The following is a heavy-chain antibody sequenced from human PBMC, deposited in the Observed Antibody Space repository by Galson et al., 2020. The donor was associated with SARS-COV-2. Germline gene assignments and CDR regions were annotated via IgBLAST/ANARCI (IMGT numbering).Heavy chain of an antibody. CDR2: ISASGGTT. J-gene: IGHJ4*02. V-gene: IGHV3-23*01. Sequence: TGGSLRLSCAASGFIFSDYAMSWVRQAPGKGLEWVSGISASGGTTYYADSVKGRFIISRDNSKNTLYLQMSSLRAEDTAIYYCAKRGFTTGWHGAHWGQGTLVTVSS. D-gene: IGHD6-19*01. CDR3: AKRGFTTGWHGAH. CDR1: GFIFSDYA.